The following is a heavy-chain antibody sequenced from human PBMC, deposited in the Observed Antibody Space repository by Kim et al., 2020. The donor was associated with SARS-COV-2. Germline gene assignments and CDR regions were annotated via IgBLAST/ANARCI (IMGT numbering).Heavy chain of an antibody. V-gene: IGHV3-21*01. J-gene: IGHJ5*02. Sequence: STYTYCADSVKGRFTISRDNAKKSLYMQMNSLRVEDTAVYYCARSSSTPPNWFDPWGQGTLVTVSS. D-gene: IGHD2-2*01. CDR2: STYT. CDR3: ARSSSTPPNWFDP.